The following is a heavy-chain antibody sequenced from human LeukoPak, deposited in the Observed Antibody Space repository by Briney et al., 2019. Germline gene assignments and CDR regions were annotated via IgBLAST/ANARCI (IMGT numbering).Heavy chain of an antibody. Sequence: VASVKVSCKASGYTFTSYGISWVRQAPGQGLEWMGGIIPIFGTANYAQKFQGRVTITADESTSTAYMELSSLRSEDTAVYYCARDRGPYCSSTSCYTGNFDYWGQGTLVTVSS. CDR3: ARDRGPYCSSTSCYTGNFDY. J-gene: IGHJ4*02. V-gene: IGHV1-69*13. CDR1: GYTFTSYG. D-gene: IGHD2-2*02. CDR2: IIPIFGTA.